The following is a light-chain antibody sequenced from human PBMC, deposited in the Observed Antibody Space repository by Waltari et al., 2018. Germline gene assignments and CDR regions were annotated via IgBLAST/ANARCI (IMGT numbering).Light chain of an antibody. J-gene: IGKJ5*01. CDR3: QQFNTYPLT. CDR2: AAF. V-gene: IGKV1-9*01. CDR1: QGISSY. Sequence: TGRASQGISSYLAWYQQKPGKAPNLLIYAAFTLQSGVPSRFSGSGSGTDFTLTISSLQPEEFATYYCQQFNTYPLTFGQGTRLEIK.